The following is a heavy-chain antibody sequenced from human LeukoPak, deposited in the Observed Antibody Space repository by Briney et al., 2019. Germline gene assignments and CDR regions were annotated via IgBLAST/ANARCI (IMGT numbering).Heavy chain of an antibody. CDR1: GYSFTSYW. D-gene: IGHD5-12*01. CDR2: IYPGDSDT. J-gene: IGHJ4*02. CDR3: GRHSHSGYDTYYFDY. V-gene: IGHV5-51*01. Sequence: GVSLKISCKGSGYSFTSYWIGWVRQMPGKGLEWMGIIYPGDSDTRYSPSFQGQVTISADKSISTAYLQWSSLKASDTAMYYCGRHSHSGYDTYYFDYWGQGTLATVSS.